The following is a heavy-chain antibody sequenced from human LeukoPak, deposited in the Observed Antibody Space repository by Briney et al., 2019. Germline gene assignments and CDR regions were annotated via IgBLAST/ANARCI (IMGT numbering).Heavy chain of an antibody. Sequence: PGGTLRLSCAASGITFSSYGMSWVRQAPGKGLEWVSAISGSGGSTYYADSVKGRFTISRDNSKNTLYLQMNSLRAEDTAVYYCAKFDVLLWFGESYYGHFDYWGQGTLVTVSS. CDR3: AKFDVLLWFGESYYGHFDY. J-gene: IGHJ4*02. V-gene: IGHV3-23*01. CDR1: GITFSSYG. CDR2: ISGSGGST. D-gene: IGHD3-10*01.